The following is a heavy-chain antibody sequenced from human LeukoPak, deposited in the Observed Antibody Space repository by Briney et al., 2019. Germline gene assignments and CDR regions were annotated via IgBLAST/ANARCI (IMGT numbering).Heavy chain of an antibody. CDR3: ARVSGRRMGSSWWWDFDY. J-gene: IGHJ4*02. CDR1: GFTFSSYE. CDR2: ISSSGSTI. D-gene: IGHD6-13*01. V-gene: IGHV3-48*03. Sequence: PGGSLRLSCAASGFTFSSYEMNWVRQAPGKGLEWVSYISSSGSTIYYADSVKGRFTISRDNAKNSLYLQMNSLRAEDTAVYYCARVSGRRMGSSWWWDFDYWGQGTLVTVSS.